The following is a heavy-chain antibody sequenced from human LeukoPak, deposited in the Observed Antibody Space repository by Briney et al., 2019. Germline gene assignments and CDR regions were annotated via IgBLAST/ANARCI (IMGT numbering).Heavy chain of an antibody. CDR1: GGSISSGGYS. D-gene: IGHD6-13*01. CDR3: ARSGSLYYFDY. J-gene: IGHJ4*02. Sequence: PSETLSLTCAVSGGSISSGGYSWSWIRQLPGKGLEWIGYIHHSGSTYYNPSLKSRVTISVDRSKNQFSLKLSSVTAADTAVYYCARSGSLYYFDYWGQGTLVTVSS. V-gene: IGHV4-30-2*01. CDR2: IHHSGST.